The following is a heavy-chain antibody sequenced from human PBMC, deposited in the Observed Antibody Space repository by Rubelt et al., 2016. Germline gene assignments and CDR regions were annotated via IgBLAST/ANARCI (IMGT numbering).Heavy chain of an antibody. Sequence: QVQLVQSGAEVKKPGASVKVSCKASGYTFTSYGISWVRQAPGQGLEWMGWISAYNGNTNYAKKLQGRVTMTTDTSTGTAYMELRSLTSDDTAVYYCVRDYVLIDGYNNRWYFDLWGRGSLVTVSS. V-gene: IGHV1-18*01. CDR2: ISAYNGNT. J-gene: IGHJ2*01. D-gene: IGHD5-24*01. CDR3: VRDYVLIDGYNNRWYFDL. CDR1: GYTFTSYG.